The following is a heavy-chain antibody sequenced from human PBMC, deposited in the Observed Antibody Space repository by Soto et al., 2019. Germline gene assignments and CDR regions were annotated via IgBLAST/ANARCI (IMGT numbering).Heavy chain of an antibody. CDR3: VRAAVPFGELFWFDP. CDR2: INPLGFST. CDR1: GYTFTSYN. V-gene: IGHV1-46*04. J-gene: IGHJ5*02. Sequence: QVQLVQSGAEVKKPGASVKVSCKASGYTFTSYNMHWVRQAPGQGLEWVGMINPLGFSTTYAQKLRGRVPRTADTSASTVDRELTNLRSDDTAVYYCVRAAVPFGELFWFDPLGQGTLGTVSP. D-gene: IGHD3-10*01.